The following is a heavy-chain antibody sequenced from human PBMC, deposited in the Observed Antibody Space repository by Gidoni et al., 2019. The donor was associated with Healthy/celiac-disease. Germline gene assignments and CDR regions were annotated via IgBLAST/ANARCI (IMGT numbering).Heavy chain of an antibody. CDR2: IYYSGST. CDR1: GGLISSYY. V-gene: IGHV4-59*01. J-gene: IGHJ6*02. D-gene: IGHD6-13*01. Sequence: QVQLQESGPGLVKPSETLSLTCTVSGGLISSYYWSWVRQPPGKGLEWIGYIYYSGSTNYNPALKSRVTISVDTSKNQFSLKLSSVTAADTAVYYCARMGRSIAAAGTTIWYYYYGMDVWGQGTTVTVSS. CDR3: ARMGRSIAAAGTTIWYYYYGMDV.